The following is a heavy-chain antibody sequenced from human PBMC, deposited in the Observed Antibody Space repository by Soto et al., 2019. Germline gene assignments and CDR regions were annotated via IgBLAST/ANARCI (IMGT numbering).Heavy chain of an antibody. V-gene: IGHV5-51*01. CDR3: ARGIYCSGGSCASYYYYGMDV. CDR2: IYPGDSDT. Sequence: GESLKISCKGSGYSFTSYWIGWERQMPGKGLELMGIIYPGDSDTRYSPTFQGQVTISADKSISTAYLQWSSLKASDTAMYYCARGIYCSGGSCASYYYYGMDVWGQGTTVTVSS. J-gene: IGHJ6*02. D-gene: IGHD2-15*01. CDR1: GYSFTSYW.